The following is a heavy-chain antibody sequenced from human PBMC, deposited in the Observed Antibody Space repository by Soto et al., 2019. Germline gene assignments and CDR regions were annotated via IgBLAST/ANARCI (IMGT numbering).Heavy chain of an antibody. CDR1: GGSITSSNS. Sequence: PSETLSLTCAVSGGSITSSNSWSWVRQPPGKGLEWIGEISHTGSTNYNPSLKTRFTISVDKSKNQFSLTLTSVTAADTAVYYCATSGGTTIVPFDSWGPGTLVTVSS. J-gene: IGHJ4*02. D-gene: IGHD1-1*01. V-gene: IGHV4-4*02. CDR2: ISHTGST. CDR3: ATSGGTTIVPFDS.